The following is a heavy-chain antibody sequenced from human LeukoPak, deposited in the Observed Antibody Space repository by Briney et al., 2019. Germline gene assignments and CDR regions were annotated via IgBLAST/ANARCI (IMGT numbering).Heavy chain of an antibody. Sequence: GGSLRLSCAASGFTFSSYAMSWVRQAPGKGLEWVSAISGSGGSTYYADSVKGRFTISRDNSKNTLYLQMNSLRAEDTAVYYCTKGDFWSGYSSYWGQGTLVTVSS. V-gene: IGHV3-23*01. CDR1: GFTFSSYA. CDR3: TKGDFWSGYSSY. J-gene: IGHJ4*02. D-gene: IGHD3-3*01. CDR2: ISGSGGST.